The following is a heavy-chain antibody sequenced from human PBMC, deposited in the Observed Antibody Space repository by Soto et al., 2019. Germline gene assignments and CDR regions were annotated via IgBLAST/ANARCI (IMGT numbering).Heavy chain of an antibody. Sequence: GGSLRLSCSASGFTFSSYAMHWVRQAPGKGLEYVSAISSNGGSTYYADSVKGRFTISRDNSKNTLYLQMSSLRAEDTAVYYCVKGGRIRSDAFDIWGQGTMVTVSS. CDR2: ISSNGGST. D-gene: IGHD3-10*01. CDR1: GFTFSSYA. J-gene: IGHJ3*02. CDR3: VKGGRIRSDAFDI. V-gene: IGHV3-64D*06.